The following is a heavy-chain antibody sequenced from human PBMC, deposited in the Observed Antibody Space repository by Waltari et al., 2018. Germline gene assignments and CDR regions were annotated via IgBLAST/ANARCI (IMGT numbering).Heavy chain of an antibody. Sequence: EVQLVESGGDLIQRGGSLRRPCPASGLPVNSNYINWVRQSPGTGLEWVSVVYVTGNTDYADSVKGRFTTSRDNSKNTVYLQMDSLRVEDTAMYYCARRLVVAVTLDVFDLWGQGTRVIVSS. J-gene: IGHJ3*01. CDR3: ARRLVVAVTLDVFDL. CDR1: GLPVNSNY. V-gene: IGHV3-53*03. D-gene: IGHD2-15*01. CDR2: VYVTGNT.